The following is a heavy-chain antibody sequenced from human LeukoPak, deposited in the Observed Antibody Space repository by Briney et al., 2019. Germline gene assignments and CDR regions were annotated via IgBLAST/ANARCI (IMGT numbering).Heavy chain of an antibody. D-gene: IGHD6-19*01. CDR1: GFTFSSYS. J-gene: IGHJ4*02. Sequence: GGSLRLSCAASGFTFSSYSMNWVRQAPGKGLEWVSYISSSSTIYYADSVKGRFTISRDNAKNSLYLQMNSLRDEDTAVYYCARVSDPDSGWYYYFGYWGQGTLVTVSS. V-gene: IGHV3-48*02. CDR2: ISSSSTI. CDR3: ARVSDPDSGWYYYFGY.